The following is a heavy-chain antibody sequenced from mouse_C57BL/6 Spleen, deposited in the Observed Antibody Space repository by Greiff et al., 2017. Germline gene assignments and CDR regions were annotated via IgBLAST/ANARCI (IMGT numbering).Heavy chain of an antibody. D-gene: IGHD1-1*01. J-gene: IGHJ1*03. CDR3: ARDYYSSSYCYFDV. CDR1: GYAFSSYW. Sequence: QVQLQQSGAELVKPGASVKISCKASGYAFSSYWMNWVKQRPGKGLEWIGQIYPGDGDTNYNGKFKGKATLTADKSSSTAYLQLSSLTSEDSAVYFCARDYYSSSYCYFDVWGTGTTVTVSS. CDR2: IYPGDGDT. V-gene: IGHV1-80*01.